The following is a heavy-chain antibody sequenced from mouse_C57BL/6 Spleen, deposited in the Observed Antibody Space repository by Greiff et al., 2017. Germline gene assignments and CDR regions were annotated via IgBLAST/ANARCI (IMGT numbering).Heavy chain of an antibody. V-gene: IGHV3-6*01. CDR1: GYSITSGYY. D-gene: IGHD4-1*01. Sequence: EVKVEESGPGLVKPSQSLSLTCSVTGYSITSGYYWNWIRQFPGNKLEWMGYISYDGSNNYNPSLKNRISITRDTSKNQFFLKLNSVTTEDTATYYCASPYWDWFAYWGQGTLVTVSA. J-gene: IGHJ3*01. CDR3: ASPYWDWFAY. CDR2: ISYDGSN.